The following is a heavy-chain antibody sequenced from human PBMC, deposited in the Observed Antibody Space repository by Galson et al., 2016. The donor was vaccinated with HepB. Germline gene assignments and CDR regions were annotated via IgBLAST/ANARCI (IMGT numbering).Heavy chain of an antibody. CDR1: GFTVSSSY. CDR2: ISSSSSTI. CDR3: AREIPSRGKSDY. Sequence: SLRLSCAASGFTVSSSYMSWVRQAPGKGLEWVSYISSSSSTIYYADSVKGRFTISRDNAKNSLYPQMNSLRDEDTAVYYCAREIPSRGKSDYWGQGTLVTVSS. V-gene: IGHV3-48*02. D-gene: IGHD3-10*01. J-gene: IGHJ4*02.